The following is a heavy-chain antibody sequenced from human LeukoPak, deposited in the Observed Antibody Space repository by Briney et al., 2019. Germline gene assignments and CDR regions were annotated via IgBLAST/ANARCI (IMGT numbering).Heavy chain of an antibody. CDR3: ARHPSDGSGNNWFDP. D-gene: IGHD3-10*01. J-gene: IGHJ5*02. Sequence: ASVKVSCKASGYTVTGYYVHWVRQAPGQGLEWMGWINPSSGGTNFAQKFQGRVTMTRDTSITTVYMELNGLRSDDTAVYYCARHPSDGSGNNWFDPWGQGTLVTVSS. CDR2: INPSSGGT. CDR1: GYTVTGYY. V-gene: IGHV1-2*02.